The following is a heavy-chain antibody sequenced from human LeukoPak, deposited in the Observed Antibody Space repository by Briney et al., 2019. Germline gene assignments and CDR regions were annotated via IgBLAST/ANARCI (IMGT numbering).Heavy chain of an antibody. Sequence: PGGSLRLSCAASGFTFSSYSMTWVRQAPGKGLEWVSSISSSSSYIYYADSVKGRFTISRDNAKNSLYLQMNSLRAEDTAVYYCARAGDDSSGYYWGSTPFRWFDPWGQGTLVTVSS. CDR3: ARAGDDSSGYYWGSTPFRWFDP. V-gene: IGHV3-21*01. CDR2: ISSSSSYI. D-gene: IGHD3-22*01. J-gene: IGHJ5*02. CDR1: GFTFSSYS.